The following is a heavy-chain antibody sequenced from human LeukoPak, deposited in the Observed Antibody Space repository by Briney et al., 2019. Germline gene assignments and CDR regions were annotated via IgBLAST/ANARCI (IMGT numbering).Heavy chain of an antibody. CDR1: GGSFSSHY. CDR2: INPRGST. CDR3: GRDALVGYFSYYYMDV. D-gene: IGHD2-15*01. V-gene: IGHV4-34*01. Sequence: SETLSLTCGVSGGSFSSHYWTWIRQPPGKGLEWIGEINPRGSTNYNPSLKSRVTILVDTSKNQFSLKLSSVTAADTAVYYCGRDALVGYFSYYYMDVWGKGTTVTVSS. J-gene: IGHJ6*03.